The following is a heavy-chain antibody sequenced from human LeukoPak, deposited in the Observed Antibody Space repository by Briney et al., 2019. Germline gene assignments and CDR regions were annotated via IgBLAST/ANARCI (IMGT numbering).Heavy chain of an antibody. J-gene: IGHJ4*02. CDR1: GFTFSSYA. V-gene: IGHV3-23*01. CDR3: AKDVVDTAMDPMLDY. D-gene: IGHD5-18*01. Sequence: GASLRLSCAASGFTFSSYAMSWVRQAPGKGLEWVSAISGSGGSTYYADSVKGRFTISRDNSKNTLYLQMNSLRAKDTAVYYCAKDVVDTAMDPMLDYWGQGTLVTVSS. CDR2: ISGSGGST.